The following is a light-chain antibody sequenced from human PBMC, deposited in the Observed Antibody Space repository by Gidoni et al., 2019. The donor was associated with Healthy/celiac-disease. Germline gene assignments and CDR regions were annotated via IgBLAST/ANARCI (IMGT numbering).Light chain of an antibody. CDR2: RDS. CDR1: NIGSKN. CDR3: QVWDSSTAV. Sequence: SYELTQPLSVSVALGQTARITCGGNNIGSKNVHWYQQKPGQAPVLVIYRDSNRPSGIPELFSGSNSGNTATLTISRAQAGDEADYYCQVWDSSTAVFGGGPKLTVL. V-gene: IGLV3-9*01. J-gene: IGLJ2*01.